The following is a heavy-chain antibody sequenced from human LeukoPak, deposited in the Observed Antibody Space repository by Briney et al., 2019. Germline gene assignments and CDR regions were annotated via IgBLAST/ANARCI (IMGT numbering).Heavy chain of an antibody. V-gene: IGHV4-31*03. J-gene: IGHJ4*02. CDR3: ARRRANYALDY. D-gene: IGHD1-7*01. CDR1: GGSISSVGYY. CDR2: IYYSGST. Sequence: SETLSLTCTGSGGSISSVGYYWSWIRQHPGKGLEWIGYIYYSGSTYYNPSLKSRVTISVDTSKNQFSLKLSSVTAADTAVYYCARRRANYALDYWGQGTLVTVSS.